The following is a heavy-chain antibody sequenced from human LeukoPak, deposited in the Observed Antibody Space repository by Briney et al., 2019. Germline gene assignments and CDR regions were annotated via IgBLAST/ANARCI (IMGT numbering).Heavy chain of an antibody. J-gene: IGHJ6*02. CDR1: GGTFSSYA. V-gene: IGHV1-2*06. D-gene: IGHD2-21*02. Sequence: ASVKVSCKASGGTFSSYAISWVRQAPGQGLEWMGRINPNNGDTKYAQNFQGRVTLARDTSISSAYMELSRLRSDDTAIYYCARELAYCGGDCYLPLDYYHYGMDVWGQGTTVTVSS. CDR2: INPNNGDT. CDR3: ARELAYCGGDCYLPLDYYHYGMDV.